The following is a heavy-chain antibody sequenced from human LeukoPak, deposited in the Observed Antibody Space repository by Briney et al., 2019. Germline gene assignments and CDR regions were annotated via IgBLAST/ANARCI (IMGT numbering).Heavy chain of an antibody. CDR1: GYSISSGYY. V-gene: IGHV4-38-2*01. CDR2: IYHSGST. D-gene: IGHD2-2*01. Sequence: PSETPSLTCAVSGYSISSGYYWGWIRQPPGKGLEWIGSIYHSGSTYYNPSLKSRVTISVDTSKNQFSLKLSSVTAADTAVYYCASQLIVVVPAAMVGSWFDPWGQGTLVTVSS. CDR3: ASQLIVVVPAAMVGSWFDP. J-gene: IGHJ5*02.